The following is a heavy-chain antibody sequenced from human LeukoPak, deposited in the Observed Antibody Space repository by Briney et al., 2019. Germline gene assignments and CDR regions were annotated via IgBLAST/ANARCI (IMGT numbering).Heavy chain of an antibody. J-gene: IGHJ4*02. CDR3: AKDQLAIAVAGGGVFDY. CDR1: GFTFSSFA. V-gene: IGHV3-23*01. D-gene: IGHD6-19*01. Sequence: GGSLRLSCAASGFTFSSFAMSWVRQAPGKGLEWVSSISGSGGSTYYADSVKGRFTISRDNSQNTLYLHMNSLRAEDTALYYCAKDQLAIAVAGGGVFDYWGQGTLVTVSS. CDR2: ISGSGGST.